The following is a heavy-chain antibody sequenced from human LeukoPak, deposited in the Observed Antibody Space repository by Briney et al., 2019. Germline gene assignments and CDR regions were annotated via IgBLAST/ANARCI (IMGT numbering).Heavy chain of an antibody. Sequence: SETLSLTCTVSGGSISSYYWSCIRQPPGKGLEWIGFIYYTGSTNYNPSLKSRVTISVDTSNNQFSLKLSSLTAADTAVYYCARGIPQWPARVDYWGQGTLVTVSS. V-gene: IGHV4-59*08. CDR1: GGSISSYY. CDR2: IYYTGST. J-gene: IGHJ4*02. CDR3: ARGIPQWPARVDY. D-gene: IGHD6-19*01.